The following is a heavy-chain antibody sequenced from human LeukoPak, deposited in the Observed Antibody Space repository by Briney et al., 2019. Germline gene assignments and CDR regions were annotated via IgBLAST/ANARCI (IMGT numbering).Heavy chain of an antibody. J-gene: IGHJ4*02. Sequence: ETLSLTCTVSGGSISSDFWSWIRQPPGKGLEWIGYIFYSGSANYRPSLKSRVTISLDMSKNQFSLKLSSVTAADTAVYYCARGGPSSKFFDYWGQGALVTVSS. CDR2: IFYSGSA. D-gene: IGHD2-2*01. CDR1: GGSISSDF. CDR3: ARGGPSSKFFDY. V-gene: IGHV4-59*01.